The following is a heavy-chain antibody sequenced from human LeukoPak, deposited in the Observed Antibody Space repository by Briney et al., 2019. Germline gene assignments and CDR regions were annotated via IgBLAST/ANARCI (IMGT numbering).Heavy chain of an antibody. CDR2: FDPEDGET. Sequence: SVKASCKVSGYTLTELSMHWVRQAPGKGLEWMGSFDPEDGETIYAQKFQGRVTMTEDTSTDTAYMELSSLRSEDTAVYYCATVLSVAAAGTYFDYWGQGTLVTVSS. CDR1: GYTLTELS. J-gene: IGHJ4*02. D-gene: IGHD6-13*01. CDR3: ATVLSVAAAGTYFDY. V-gene: IGHV1-24*01.